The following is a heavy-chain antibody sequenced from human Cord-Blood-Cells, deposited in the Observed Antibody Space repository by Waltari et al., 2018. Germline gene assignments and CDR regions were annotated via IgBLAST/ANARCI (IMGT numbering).Heavy chain of an antibody. J-gene: IGHJ4*02. CDR2: INWNGGST. V-gene: IGHV3-20*04. CDR1: GFTFDDYG. CDR3: ARGLYYYGSGSYYNYFDY. D-gene: IGHD3-10*01. Sequence: EVQLVESGGGVVRPGGSLRLSCAASGFTFDDYGMSWVRQAPGKGLEWVSGINWNGGSTGYADSVKGRFTSSRDNAKNSLYLQMNSLRAEDTALYYCARGLYYYGSGSYYNYFDYWGQGTLVTVSS.